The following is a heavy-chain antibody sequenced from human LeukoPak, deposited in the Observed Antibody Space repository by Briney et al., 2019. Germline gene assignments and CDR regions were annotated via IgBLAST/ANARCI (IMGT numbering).Heavy chain of an antibody. CDR3: AREIPGRGAVAGPDY. Sequence: PSETLSLTCTVSGGSISSSSYYWGWIRQPPGRGLEWIGSIYYSGSTYYNPSLKSRVTISVDTSKNQFSLKLSSVTAADTAVYYCAREIPGRGAVAGPDYWGQGTLVTVSS. V-gene: IGHV4-39*07. D-gene: IGHD6-19*01. CDR2: IYYSGST. J-gene: IGHJ4*02. CDR1: GGSISSSSYY.